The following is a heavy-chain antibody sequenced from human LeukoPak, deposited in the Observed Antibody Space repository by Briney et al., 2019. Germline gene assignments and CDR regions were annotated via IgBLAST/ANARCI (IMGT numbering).Heavy chain of an antibody. V-gene: IGHV3-23*01. D-gene: IGHD3-3*01. CDR2: ISGSGGST. J-gene: IGHJ4*02. Sequence: GGSLRPSCAASGITFSTYAMCWVRQAPGKGLEWVSAISGSGGSTYYADSVKGRFTISRDNSKNTLYLQMNSLRAEDTVEYYCAKVGLFGYYFDYWGQGTLVTVSS. CDR3: AKVGLFGYYFDY. CDR1: GITFSTYA.